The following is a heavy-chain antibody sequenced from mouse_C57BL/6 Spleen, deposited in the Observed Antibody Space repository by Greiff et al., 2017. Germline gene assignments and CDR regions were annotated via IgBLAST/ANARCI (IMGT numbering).Heavy chain of an antibody. D-gene: IGHD1-1*01. CDR2: IHPNSGST. J-gene: IGHJ2*01. Sequence: QVQLQQPGAELVKPGASVKLSCKASGYTFTSYWMHWVKQRPGQGLEWIGMIHPNSGSTNYNEKFKSKATLTVDKSSSTAYMQLSSLTSEDSAVYYCARGTTVVATGRFDYWGQGTTLTVSS. CDR3: ARGTTVVATGRFDY. CDR1: GYTFTSYW. V-gene: IGHV1-64*01.